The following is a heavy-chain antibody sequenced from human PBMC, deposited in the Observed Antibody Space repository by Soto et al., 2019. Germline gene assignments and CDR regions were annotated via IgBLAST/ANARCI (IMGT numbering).Heavy chain of an antibody. V-gene: IGHV1-8*01. CDR1: GYTFTSYS. J-gene: IGHJ6*02. CDR2: MNPNSGNT. D-gene: IGHD2-8*02. CDR3: AGTRYWNYWYYGMDV. Sequence: QVQLVQSGAEVKKPGASVKVSCKASGYTFTSYSINWVLQATGQGLEWMGWMNPNSGNTGYAQKLQGRVTMTRNSSTSTAYSDLSSLISENTAVYYCAGTRYWNYWYYGMDVWGQGSTVTVSS.